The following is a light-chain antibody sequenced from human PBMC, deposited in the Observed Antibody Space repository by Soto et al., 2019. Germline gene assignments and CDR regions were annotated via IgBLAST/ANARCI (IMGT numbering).Light chain of an antibody. CDR1: QSVSSN. CDR3: QQRDNCPCT. V-gene: IGKV3-11*01. J-gene: IGKJ1*01. Sequence: ETQLTQSPSSVSVSLGDRATLTCRASQSVSSNLAWYQHKPGKAPKLLIYDASNLATGVPGRFSGSGSGTDFTLTISNLQPEDFAAYYCQQRDNCPCTFGQGAQLEIK. CDR2: DAS.